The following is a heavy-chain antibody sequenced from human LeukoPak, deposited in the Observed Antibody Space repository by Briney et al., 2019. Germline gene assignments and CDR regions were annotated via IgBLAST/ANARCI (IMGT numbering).Heavy chain of an antibody. D-gene: IGHD3-16*01. Sequence: GGSLRLSCAASVCSLRSYWMSWVRQAPGKGLEWVANIKQDGSEKYYVHSVKGRFTTSSDNAKNSLYRQMNSLRGEDTAVYDCVGHSDYWGQGTLVTVS. CDR3: VGHSDY. CDR2: IKQDGSEK. CDR1: VCSLRSYW. J-gene: IGHJ4*02. V-gene: IGHV3-7*01.